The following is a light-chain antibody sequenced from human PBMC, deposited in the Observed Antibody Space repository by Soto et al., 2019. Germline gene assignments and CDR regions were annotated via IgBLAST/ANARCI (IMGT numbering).Light chain of an antibody. CDR3: QQYNSYS. CDR1: QSLNSW. J-gene: IGKJ2*01. Sequence: DIPMTQSPSTLSASVGDRVSITCRASQSLNSWLAWYQQKPGKAPKLLIYKTSTLESGVPSRFSGSGSGTEFTLTISNLQPDAFATYYCQQYNSYSFGQGTKLEIK. CDR2: KTS. V-gene: IGKV1-5*03.